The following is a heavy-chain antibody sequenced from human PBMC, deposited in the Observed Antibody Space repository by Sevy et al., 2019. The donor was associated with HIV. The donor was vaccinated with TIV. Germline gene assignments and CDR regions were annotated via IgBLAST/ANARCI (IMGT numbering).Heavy chain of an antibody. CDR2: IYYSGST. D-gene: IGHD6-25*01. CDR1: GGSISSSSYY. CDR3: ARQAAGTRGFDY. V-gene: IGHV4-39*01. J-gene: IGHJ4*02. Sequence: SETLSLTCTVSGGSISSSSYYWGWIRQPPGKGLEWIGSIYYSGSTYYNPSLKSRVTISVDTSKNQFSLRLSSVTAADTAVYYCARQAAGTRGFDYWGQGTLVTVSS.